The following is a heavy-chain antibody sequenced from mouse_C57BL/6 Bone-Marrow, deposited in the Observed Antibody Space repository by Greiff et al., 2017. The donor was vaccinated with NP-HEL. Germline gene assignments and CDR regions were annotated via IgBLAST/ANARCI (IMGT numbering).Heavy chain of an antibody. Sequence: VQLKESGPELVKPGDSVKISCKASGYSFTGYFMNWVMQSHGKSLEWIGRINPYNGDTFYNQKFKGKATLTVDKSSSTAHMELRSLTSEDSAVYYWAREGCSNHDWFAYWGQGTLVTVSA. CDR3: AREGCSNHDWFAY. J-gene: IGHJ3*01. CDR1: GYSFTGYF. D-gene: IGHD2-5*01. CDR2: INPYNGDT. V-gene: IGHV1-20*01.